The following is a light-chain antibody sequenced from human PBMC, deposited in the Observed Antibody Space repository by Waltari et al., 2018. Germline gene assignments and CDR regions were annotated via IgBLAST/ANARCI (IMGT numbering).Light chain of an antibody. V-gene: IGKV1-5*03. CDR1: QSISSW. Sequence: DIQMTQSPSTLSASVGDRVTITCRASQSISSWLAWYQQKPGKAPKLLIYKASSLESGVPYRFSGSGSGTEFTLTISSLQPDDFATYYCQQYNSYPLTFGQGTKVEIK. J-gene: IGKJ1*01. CDR3: QQYNSYPLT. CDR2: KAS.